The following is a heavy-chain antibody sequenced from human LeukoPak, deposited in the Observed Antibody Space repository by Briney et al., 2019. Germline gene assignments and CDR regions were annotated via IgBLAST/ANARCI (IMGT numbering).Heavy chain of an antibody. J-gene: IGHJ4*02. CDR3: AKALGGYSYGGYFDY. CDR1: GFSLNTYA. V-gene: IGHV3-23*01. Sequence: PGGSLRLSCAASGFSLNTYAMSWVRQAPGKGLEWVSGISDRGSSTYYADSVKGRFTISRDNSKNTLYLQMNSLRAEDTAVYYCAKALGGYSYGGYFDYWGQGTLVTVSS. CDR2: ISDRGSST. D-gene: IGHD5-18*01.